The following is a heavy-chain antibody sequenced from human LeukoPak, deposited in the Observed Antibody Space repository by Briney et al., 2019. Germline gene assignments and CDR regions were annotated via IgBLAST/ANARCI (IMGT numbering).Heavy chain of an antibody. CDR1: XGTFTXYX. D-gene: IGHD4-11*01. CDR3: ARGANDYTYYYFGIDV. Sequence: KVXXXXSXGTFTXYXISWVGQAQGQGGEGMGGIIASCGRANYAQKFQCRVTITAAESTSTAYMELSSLRSEDTAVYSCARGANDYTYYYFGIDVWGQGTTVTVSS. CDR2: IIASCGRA. J-gene: IGHJ6*02. V-gene: IGHV1-69*01.